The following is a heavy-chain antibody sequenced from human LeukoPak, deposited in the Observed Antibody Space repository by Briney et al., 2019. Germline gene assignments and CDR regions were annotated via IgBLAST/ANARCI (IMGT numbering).Heavy chain of an antibody. V-gene: IGHV1-69*04. CDR3: ARGTQAGYNPRYYFDY. Sequence: SVKVSCKASGGTFSSYAISWVRQAPGQGLEWMGRIIPILGIANYAQKFQGRVTITADKSTSTAYMELSSLRSEDTAVYYCARGTQAGYNPRYYFDYWGQGTLVTVSS. CDR2: IIPILGIA. J-gene: IGHJ4*02. CDR1: GGTFSSYA. D-gene: IGHD5-24*01.